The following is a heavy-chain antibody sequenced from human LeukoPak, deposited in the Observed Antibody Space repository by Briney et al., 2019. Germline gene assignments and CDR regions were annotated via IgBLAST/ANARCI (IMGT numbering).Heavy chain of an antibody. CDR1: GFTFSSYG. V-gene: IGHV3-30*02. Sequence: GGSLRLSCAASGFTFSSYGMHWVRQAPGKGLEWVAVIWYDGSNKYYADSVKGRFTISRDNSKNTLYLQMNSLRAEDTAVYYCAKIVGGCSSTSCYSPEVDYWGQGTLVTVSS. CDR3: AKIVGGCSSTSCYSPEVDY. CDR2: IWYDGSNK. D-gene: IGHD2-2*01. J-gene: IGHJ4*02.